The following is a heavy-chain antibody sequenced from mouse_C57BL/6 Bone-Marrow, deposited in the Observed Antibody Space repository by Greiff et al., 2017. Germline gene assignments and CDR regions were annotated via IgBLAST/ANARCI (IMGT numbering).Heavy chain of an antibody. CDR3: ARGGYFAD. V-gene: IGHV1-81*01. CDR1: GYTFTSYG. J-gene: IGHJ3*01. CDR2: IYTRSGNT. D-gene: IGHD3-1*01. Sequence: QVQLQQSGAELARPGASVKLSCKASGYTFTSYGISWVKQRTGQGLEWIGEIYTRSGNTYYNEKFKSKATLTVDKPSSTAYMQLSMLTSEDYAVYYCARGGYFADWGQGTLVTVSA.